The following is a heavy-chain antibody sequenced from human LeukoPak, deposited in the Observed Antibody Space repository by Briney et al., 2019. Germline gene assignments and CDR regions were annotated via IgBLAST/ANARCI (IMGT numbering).Heavy chain of an antibody. CDR1: GFTFSTYT. V-gene: IGHV3-48*02. CDR2: ISSSSSTI. Sequence: QPGGSLRLSCAASGFTFSTYTMNWVRQAPGKGLEWISCISSSSSTIYYSDSVKGRFTISRDNAKNSLYLQMESLRDEDTAVYYCARARASDYWGQGTLVTVSS. CDR3: ARARASDY. J-gene: IGHJ4*02.